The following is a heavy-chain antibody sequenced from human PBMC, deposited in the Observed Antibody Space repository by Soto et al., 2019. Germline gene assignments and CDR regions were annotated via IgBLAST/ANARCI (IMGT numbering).Heavy chain of an antibody. CDR1: GGSISSYY. CDR3: ASSWYSSGWGWLDP. V-gene: IGHV4-59*01. CDR2: IYYSGST. J-gene: IGHJ5*02. D-gene: IGHD6-19*01. Sequence: SETLSLTCTVSGGSISSYYWSWIRQPPGKGLEWIGYIYYSGSTNYNPSLKSRVTISVDTSKNQFSLKLSSVTAADTAVYYCASSWYSSGWGWLDPWGQGTLVTVSS.